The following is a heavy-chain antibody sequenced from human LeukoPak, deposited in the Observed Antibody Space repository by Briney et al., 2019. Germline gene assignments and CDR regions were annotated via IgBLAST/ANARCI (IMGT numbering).Heavy chain of an antibody. D-gene: IGHD2-15*01. CDR3: ARDNPTYPPDIVVVVAASPVWFDP. CDR1: GGTFSSYA. V-gene: IGHV1-69*13. J-gene: IGHJ5*02. CDR2: IIPIFGTA. Sequence: SVNVSCKASGGTFSSYAISWVRQAPGQGLEWMGGIIPIFGTANYAQKFQGRVTITADESTSTAYMELSSLRSEDTAVYCCARDNPTYPPDIVVVVAASPVWFDPWGQGTLVTVSS.